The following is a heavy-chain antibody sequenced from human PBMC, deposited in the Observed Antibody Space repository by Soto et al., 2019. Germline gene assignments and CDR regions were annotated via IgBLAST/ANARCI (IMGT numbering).Heavy chain of an antibody. CDR1: GFTFTSSA. CDR2: IAVGSGYT. CDR3: AADATAWQQMVPSDY. J-gene: IGHJ4*02. Sequence: VKVSCKASGFTFTSSAFQWVRQARGQRLGWIGWIAVGSGYTNYAQRFQDRVTLTRDMSTATTYMELSRLTSEDTAIYYCAADATAWQQMVPSDYWGQGTLVTVSS. V-gene: IGHV1-58*01. D-gene: IGHD2-8*01.